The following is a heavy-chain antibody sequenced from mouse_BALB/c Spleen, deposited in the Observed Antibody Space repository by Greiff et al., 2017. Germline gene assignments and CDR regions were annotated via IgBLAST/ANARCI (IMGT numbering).Heavy chain of an antibody. V-gene: IGHV1-4*01. Sequence: VQGVESGAELARPGASVKMSCKASGYTFTSYTMHWVKQRPGQGLEWIGYINPSSGYTNYNQKFKDKATLTADKSSSTAYMQLSSLTSEDSAVYYCARWWDYRYDRLFAYWGQGTLVTVSA. J-gene: IGHJ3*01. D-gene: IGHD2-14*01. CDR3: ARWWDYRYDRLFAY. CDR1: GYTFTSYT. CDR2: INPSSGYT.